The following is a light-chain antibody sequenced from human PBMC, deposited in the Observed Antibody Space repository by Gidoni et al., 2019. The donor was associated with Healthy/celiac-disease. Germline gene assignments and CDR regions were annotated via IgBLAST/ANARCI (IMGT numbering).Light chain of an antibody. CDR1: SSNIGAGYD. Sequence: QSVLTQPPSVSGAPGQGVTIAGTGSSSNIGAGYDVHWYQQLPGTAPKLLISGNSNRPSGVPDLFSGSTSGPSASLAITGLQAEDEADYYCQSYDSSLNWVFGGGTKL. CDR2: GNS. V-gene: IGLV1-40*01. J-gene: IGLJ3*02. CDR3: QSYDSSLNWV.